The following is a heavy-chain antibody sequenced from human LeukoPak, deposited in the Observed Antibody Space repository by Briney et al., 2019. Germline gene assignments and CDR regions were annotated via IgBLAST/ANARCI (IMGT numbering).Heavy chain of an antibody. Sequence: SETLSLTCAVSGGSIGSRNWWSWVRQPPGKGLQWIGEIYQSGSSIYNPSLRSRVTMSVDKSKDQLSLKLSSVTAADTAVYYCARVGDTAMVYFDYWGQGTLVTVSS. CDR1: GGSIGSRNW. CDR2: IYQSGSS. J-gene: IGHJ4*02. V-gene: IGHV4-4*02. D-gene: IGHD5-18*01. CDR3: ARVGDTAMVYFDY.